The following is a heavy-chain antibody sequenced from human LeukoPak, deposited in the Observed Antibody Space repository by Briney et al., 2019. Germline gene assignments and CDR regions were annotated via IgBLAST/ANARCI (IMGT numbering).Heavy chain of an antibody. CDR1: SGSLSDYY. V-gene: IGHV4-59*08. J-gene: IGHJ5*02. Sequence: SETLSLTCTVSSGSLSDYYWNWIRQPPGKGLEWIGYIYYSGSTNYNPSLKSRVTISVDTSKNQFSLKLSSVTAADTAVYYCAKKPRWFDPWGQGTLVTVSS. CDR3: AKKPRWFDP. CDR2: IYYSGST.